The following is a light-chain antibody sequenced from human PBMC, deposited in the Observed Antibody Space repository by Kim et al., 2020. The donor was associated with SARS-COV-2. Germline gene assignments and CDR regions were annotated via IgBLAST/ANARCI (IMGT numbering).Light chain of an antibody. J-gene: IGLJ1*01. CDR1: ALPKQY. CDR3: QSADSSGYV. CDR2: KDS. V-gene: IGLV3-25*03. Sequence: SYELTQPPSVSVSPGQTARITCSGDALPKQYAYWYQQKPGQAPVLVIYKDSERPSGIPERISGSSSGTTVTLTISGVQAEDEADYYCQSADSSGYVFGTGTKVTVL.